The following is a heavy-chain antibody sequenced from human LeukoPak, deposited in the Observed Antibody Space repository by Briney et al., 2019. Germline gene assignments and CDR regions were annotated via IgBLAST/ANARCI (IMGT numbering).Heavy chain of an antibody. V-gene: IGHV4-34*01. CDR2: INHSGST. J-gene: IGHJ4*02. CDR1: GGSFSGYY. Sequence: PSETLSLTCAVYGGSFSGYYWSWIRQPPGKGLEWIGEINHSGSTNYNPSLKSRVTISVDTSKNQFSLKLSSVTAADTAVYYCARDRYFFDYWGQGTLVTVSS. CDR3: ARDRYFFDY. D-gene: IGHD3-9*01.